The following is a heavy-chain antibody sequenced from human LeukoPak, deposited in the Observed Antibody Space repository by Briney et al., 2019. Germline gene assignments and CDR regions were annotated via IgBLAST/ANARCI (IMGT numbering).Heavy chain of an antibody. D-gene: IGHD3-22*01. J-gene: IGHJ4*02. Sequence: ASVKVSCKASGYTFTSYGISWVRQAPGQGLEWMGWISAYNGNTNYAQKLQGRVTMTTDTSTSTAYMELRSLRSDDTAVYYCARVGSGHYYDSSGYYSDYWGQGTLVTVSS. V-gene: IGHV1-18*01. CDR2: ISAYNGNT. CDR3: ARVGSGHYYDSSGYYSDY. CDR1: GYTFTSYG.